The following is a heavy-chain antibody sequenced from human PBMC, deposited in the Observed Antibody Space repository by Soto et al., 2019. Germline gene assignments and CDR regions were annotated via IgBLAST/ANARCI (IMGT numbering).Heavy chain of an antibody. J-gene: IGHJ4*02. CDR1: GGSISSSSYY. CDR3: ARRYGGTFDY. CDR2: IYYSGST. D-gene: IGHD2-15*01. Sequence: PSATLPLTCTVSGGSISSSSYYWGWIRQPPGKGLEWIGSIYYSGSTNYNPSLKSRVTISVDTSKNQFSLKLSSVTAADTAVYYCARRYGGTFDYWGQGTLVTVSS. V-gene: IGHV4-39*07.